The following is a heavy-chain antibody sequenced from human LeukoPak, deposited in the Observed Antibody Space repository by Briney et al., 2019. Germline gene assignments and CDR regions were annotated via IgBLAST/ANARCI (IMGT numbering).Heavy chain of an antibody. CDR1: GFNFSSYE. CDR3: ARDSGVWPFDY. D-gene: IGHD5/OR15-5a*01. Sequence: GGSLRLSCAGSGFNFSSYEMNWVRQAPGKGLEWVSYISSDSSTIYYADSVRGRFTISRDNAKNSLYLQMNSLRAEDTAVYYCARDSGVWPFDYWGQGTLVTVSS. CDR2: ISSDSSTI. J-gene: IGHJ4*02. V-gene: IGHV3-48*03.